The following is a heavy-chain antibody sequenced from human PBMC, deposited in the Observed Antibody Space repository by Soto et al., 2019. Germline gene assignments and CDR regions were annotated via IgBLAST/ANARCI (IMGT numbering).Heavy chain of an antibody. D-gene: IGHD6-13*01. CDR1: GGSFSGYY. Sequence: SETLSLTCAVHGGSFSGYYWSWIRQPPGKGLEWIGEIKHSGSTNYNTSLKSRVTISVDTSKTQCSRKLSSVTAADTAVYCCAGGYSSSWYWGYYYYGMDVWGQGTTVTVSS. V-gene: IGHV4-34*01. J-gene: IGHJ6*02. CDR3: AGGYSSSWYWGYYYYGMDV. CDR2: IKHSGST.